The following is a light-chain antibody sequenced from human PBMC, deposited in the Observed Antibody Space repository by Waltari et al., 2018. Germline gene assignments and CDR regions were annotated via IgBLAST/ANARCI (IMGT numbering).Light chain of an antibody. CDR1: TSHSGAPSD. Sequence: QSVLTQPPSVSGAPGQRVTISCTGSTSHSGAPSDVHWYQQLSGKAPKLLHSANNTRPSAVPLRFSGSKSGTSASLAITGLQAEAEGDYFCQSYDLSLSGRVFGGGTKLTVL. CDR2: ANN. CDR3: QSYDLSLSGRV. J-gene: IGLJ3*02. V-gene: IGLV1-40*01.